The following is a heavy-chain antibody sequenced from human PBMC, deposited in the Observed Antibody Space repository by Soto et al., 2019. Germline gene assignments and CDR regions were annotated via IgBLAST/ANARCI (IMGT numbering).Heavy chain of an antibody. D-gene: IGHD3-22*01. V-gene: IGHV4-61*01. Sequence: PSETLSLTCTVSGGSVSSGSYYWSWIRQPPGKGLEWIGYIYYSGSTNYNPSLKSRVTISVDTSKNQFSLKLSSVTAANTAVYYCARDTYYYDGSGYAGGQGTLVTVSS. J-gene: IGHJ4*02. CDR3: ARDTYYYDGSGYA. CDR2: IYYSGST. CDR1: GGSVSSGSYY.